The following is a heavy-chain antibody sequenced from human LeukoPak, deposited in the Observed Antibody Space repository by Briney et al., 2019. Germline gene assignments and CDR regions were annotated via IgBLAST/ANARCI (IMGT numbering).Heavy chain of an antibody. V-gene: IGHV1-3*03. D-gene: IGHD6-19*01. CDR2: INAGNGNT. Sequence: GASVKVSCKASGYTFNGYGISWVRQAPGQRLEWMGWINAGNGNTKYSQEFQGRVTITRDTSASTAYMELSSLRSEDMAVYYCARSGYSSGPSPMDVWGKGTTVTVSS. CDR1: GYTFNGYG. CDR3: ARSGYSSGPSPMDV. J-gene: IGHJ6*03.